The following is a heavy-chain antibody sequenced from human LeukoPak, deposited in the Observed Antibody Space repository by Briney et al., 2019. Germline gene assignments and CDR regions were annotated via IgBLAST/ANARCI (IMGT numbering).Heavy chain of an antibody. V-gene: IGHV3-7*01. J-gene: IGHJ4*02. Sequence: PGGSLRLSCAASGFTFSTYWMSWVRQAPGKGLEWVANIKQYGSEKYYVDTVKGRFTISRDNAKNSLYLQMNTLRPEDTVVYYCARERQNKDFWSGGDYWGQGTLVTVSS. D-gene: IGHD3-3*01. CDR3: ARERQNKDFWSGGDY. CDR1: GFTFSTYW. CDR2: IKQYGSEK.